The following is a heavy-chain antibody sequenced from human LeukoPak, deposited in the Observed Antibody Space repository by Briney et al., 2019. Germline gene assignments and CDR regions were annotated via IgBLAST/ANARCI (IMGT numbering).Heavy chain of an antibody. V-gene: IGHV1-2*02. J-gene: IGHJ4*02. CDR2: INPNSGGT. CDR1: GYTFTGYY. D-gene: IGHD2-21*02. CDR3: ATRRAYCGGDCYYGY. Sequence: ASVKVSCKASGYTFTGYYVHWVRQAPGQGLEWMGWINPNSGGTNYAQNFQGRVTMTRDTSISTAYMELSRLRSDDTAVYYCATRRAYCGGDCYYGYWGQGTLVTVSS.